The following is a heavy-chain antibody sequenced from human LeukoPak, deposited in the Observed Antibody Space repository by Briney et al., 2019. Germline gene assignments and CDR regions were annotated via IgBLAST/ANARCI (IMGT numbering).Heavy chain of an antibody. CDR1: GFTVTNNF. V-gene: IGHV3-66*02. CDR2: IYSDGTT. CDR3: ARNSFLLRSISYYNYMDV. D-gene: IGHD2-2*01. J-gene: IGHJ6*03. Sequence: GGSLRLSCAASGFTVTNNFMTWVRQAPGKGLEWVSIIYSDGTTYYVDSVKGRFTISRDSSKNTLYLQMSSLRAEDTAVYYCARNSFLLRSISYYNYMDVWGKGTTVTVS.